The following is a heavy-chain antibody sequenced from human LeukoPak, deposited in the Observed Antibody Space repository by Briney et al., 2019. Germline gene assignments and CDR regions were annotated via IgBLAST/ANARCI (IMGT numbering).Heavy chain of an antibody. V-gene: IGHV4-4*02. CDR1: GGSISSSNW. D-gene: IGHD6-19*01. Sequence: SETLSLTCAVSGGSISSSNWWSWVRQPPGKGLEWIGEIYHSGSTNYNPSLKSRVTISVDKSKNQFSLKLSSVTAADTAVYYCARGPRYSSGLFDYWGQGTLVTVSS. CDR3: ARGPRYSSGLFDY. CDR2: IYHSGST. J-gene: IGHJ4*02.